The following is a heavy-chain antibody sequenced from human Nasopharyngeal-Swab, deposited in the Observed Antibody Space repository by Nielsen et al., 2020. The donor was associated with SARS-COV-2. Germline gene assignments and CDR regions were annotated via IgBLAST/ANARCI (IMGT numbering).Heavy chain of an antibody. D-gene: IGHD6-6*01. CDR2: ISWNSGSI. CDR1: GFTFDDYA. V-gene: IGHV3-9*01. J-gene: IGHJ5*02. CDR3: AKGRWAARGQNWFDP. Sequence: GGSLRLSCAASGFTFDDYAMHWVRQAPGKGLEWVSGISWNSGSIGYADSVKGRFTISRDNAKNSLYLQMNSLRAEDTALYYCAKGRWAARGQNWFDPWGQGTLVTVSS.